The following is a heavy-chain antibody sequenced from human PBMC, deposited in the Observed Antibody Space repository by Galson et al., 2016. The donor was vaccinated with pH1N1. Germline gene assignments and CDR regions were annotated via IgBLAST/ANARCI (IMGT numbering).Heavy chain of an antibody. Sequence: SLRLSCAASGFTISTYWTTWVRQAPGKGLEWVANINHDGSKKYFVDSVKGRFTISRDNAKNSLFLQMNSLRAENTAVYYCARAIATAGSLWGQGTMVTVSS. D-gene: IGHD6-13*01. V-gene: IGHV3-7*04. CDR3: ARAIATAGSL. CDR1: GFTISTYW. CDR2: INHDGSKK. J-gene: IGHJ4*02.